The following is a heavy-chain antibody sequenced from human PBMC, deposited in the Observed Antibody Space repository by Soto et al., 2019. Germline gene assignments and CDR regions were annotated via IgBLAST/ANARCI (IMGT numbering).Heavy chain of an antibody. CDR3: AVVPAANYYYYMDV. J-gene: IGHJ6*03. CDR1: GYTLTELS. CDR2: FDPEDGET. D-gene: IGHD2-2*01. Sequence: GASVKVSCKVSGYTLTELSMHWVRQAPGKGLEWMGGFDPEDGETIYAQKFQGRVTMTEDTSTDTAYMELSSLRSEDTAVYYCAVVPAANYYYYMDVRGKGTTVTVSS. V-gene: IGHV1-24*01.